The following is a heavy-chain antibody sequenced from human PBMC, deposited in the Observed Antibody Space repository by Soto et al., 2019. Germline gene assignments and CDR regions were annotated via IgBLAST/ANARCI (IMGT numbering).Heavy chain of an antibody. V-gene: IGHV6-1*01. CDR3: AGGRYCDAHSI. CDR2: IYYRSRRYD. CDR1: GDSVSSTSTV. Sequence: PSKTLSHICVISGDSVSSTSTVWNWISQSPTKSLEWLGRIYYRSRRYDVYAFSVMSRVTSSPDTSKNHFSLQLSSVTPEDTAVYYCAGGRYCDAHSICGQGTMVNVS. D-gene: IGHD3-9*01. J-gene: IGHJ3*02.